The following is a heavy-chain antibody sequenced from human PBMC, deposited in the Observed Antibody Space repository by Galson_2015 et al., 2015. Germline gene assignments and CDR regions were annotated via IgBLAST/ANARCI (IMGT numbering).Heavy chain of an antibody. Sequence: SLRLSCAASGFTFSDYNMNWVRQAPGKGLEWVSSITSSSGYKSYADSVRGRFTVSRDNAKNSLYLQMNSLRGDDSAVYYCAGEPNYDIMTGYLEYWGQGMLVTVSS. CDR3: AGEPNYDIMTGYLEY. CDR2: ITSSSGYK. J-gene: IGHJ4*02. V-gene: IGHV3-21*01. D-gene: IGHD3-9*01. CDR1: GFTFSDYN.